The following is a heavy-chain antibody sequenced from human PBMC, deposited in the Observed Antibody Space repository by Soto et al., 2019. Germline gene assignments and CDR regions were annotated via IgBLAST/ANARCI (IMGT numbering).Heavy chain of an antibody. D-gene: IGHD6-19*01. CDR3: VQTTGWPGFDF. V-gene: IGHV3-53*01. J-gene: IGHJ4*02. CDR2: IYGGGTT. Sequence: EVQLVESGGGLIQSGGSLRLSCAASGLAVSSKYMTWVRQAPGKGLEWVSVIYGGGTTYYADSVKGRFTISRDTSKNTFYLQMNSLRAEDTAVYYCVQTTGWPGFDFWGQGTLVTVSS. CDR1: GLAVSSKY.